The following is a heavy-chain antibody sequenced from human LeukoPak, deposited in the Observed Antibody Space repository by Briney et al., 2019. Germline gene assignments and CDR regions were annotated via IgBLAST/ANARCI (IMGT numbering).Heavy chain of an antibody. CDR2: IYSGGST. CDR1: GFTVSSNY. D-gene: IGHD6-6*01. CDR3: ARDFTEYSSYWHFDL. Sequence: PGGSLRLSCAASGFTVSSNYMSRVRQAPGKGLEWVSVIYSGGSTYYADSVKGRFTISRDNAKNSLYLQMNSLRAEDTALYYCARDFTEYSSYWHFDLWGRGTLVTVSS. J-gene: IGHJ2*01. V-gene: IGHV3-53*01.